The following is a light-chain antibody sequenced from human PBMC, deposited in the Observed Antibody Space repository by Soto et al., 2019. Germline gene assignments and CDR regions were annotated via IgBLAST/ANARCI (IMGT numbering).Light chain of an antibody. CDR3: QQYNNWPWT. V-gene: IGKV3-15*01. Sequence: EIVMTQSPATLSVSPGERATVSCRASQSVSSKLAWYQHKPGQAPRLLIYGASTRASGVPARFSGSGSGTEFTLTISSLQSEDFALYYCQQYNNWPWTFGHGTKVEIK. CDR1: QSVSSK. J-gene: IGKJ1*01. CDR2: GAS.